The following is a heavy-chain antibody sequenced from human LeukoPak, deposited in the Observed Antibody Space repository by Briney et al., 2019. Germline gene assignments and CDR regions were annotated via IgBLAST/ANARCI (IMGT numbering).Heavy chain of an antibody. Sequence: GGSLRLSCAASEFTFTSYWMSWVRQAPGKGLEWVAIISHDGSESYYADAVKGRFTISRDNSKNTLYLQMNSVRAEDTGVYYCAKEVVTTRYNFDYWGQGTLVTVSS. V-gene: IGHV3-30*18. D-gene: IGHD2/OR15-2a*01. J-gene: IGHJ4*02. CDR1: EFTFTSYW. CDR2: ISHDGSES. CDR3: AKEVVTTRYNFDY.